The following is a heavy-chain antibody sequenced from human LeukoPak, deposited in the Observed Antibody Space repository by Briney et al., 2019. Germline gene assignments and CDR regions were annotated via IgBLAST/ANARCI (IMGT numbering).Heavy chain of an antibody. V-gene: IGHV4-34*01. CDR2: VNHGGST. D-gene: IGHD2-2*01. CDR1: GGSFSTYY. CDR3: ARAPPYCSSTSCYPNRWFDP. Sequence: SETLSLTCAVYGGSFSTYYWSWIRQPPGKGLEWIGEVNHGGSTNYNPSLKSRVTISVDTSTNQFSLKLSSVTAADTAVYYCARAPPYCSSTSCYPNRWFDPWGQGTLVIVSS. J-gene: IGHJ5*02.